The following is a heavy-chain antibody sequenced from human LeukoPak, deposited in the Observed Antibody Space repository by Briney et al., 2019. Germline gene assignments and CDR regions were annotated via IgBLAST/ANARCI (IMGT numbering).Heavy chain of an antibody. D-gene: IGHD3-10*01. CDR1: GFTFSSYA. CDR3: AQVMGVRGAPSDY. V-gene: IGHV3-23*01. CDR2: ISGSGGTK. Sequence: GGSLRLSCVASGFTFSSYAMSWVRQAPGKGPEWVSAISGSGGTKYYADSVNGRFTISRDNSKNTLYLQMNSLTAEDTALYYCAQVMGVRGAPSDYWGQGTLVTVSS. J-gene: IGHJ4*02.